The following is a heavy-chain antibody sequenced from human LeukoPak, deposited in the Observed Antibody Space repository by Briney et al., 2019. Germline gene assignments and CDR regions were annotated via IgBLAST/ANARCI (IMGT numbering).Heavy chain of an antibody. CDR1: GFTFSASA. Sequence: GGSVKLSCAASGFTFSASAMHWVRQASGKGLEWVGRIRTKTNNFATAYAASVKGRFTVSRDDSKNTAYLQMNSLKTEDTAVYYCTRLLDYNGYYNGAFDYWGQGTLVSVSS. J-gene: IGHJ4*02. CDR2: IRTKTNNFAT. V-gene: IGHV3-73*01. D-gene: IGHD3-9*01. CDR3: TRLLDYNGYYNGAFDY.